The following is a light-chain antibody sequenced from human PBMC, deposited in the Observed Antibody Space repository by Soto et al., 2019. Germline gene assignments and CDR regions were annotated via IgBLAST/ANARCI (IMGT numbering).Light chain of an antibody. J-gene: IGLJ2*01. CDR2: EVS. V-gene: IGLV2-14*01. Sequence: QSALTQPASVSGSPGQSIAISCIGSSSDVGGYKYVSWYQQYPGKAPKLMIYEVSNRPSEISKRFSGSKSGNTAFLTISGLQTDDEADYYCSAYTSSSTWVFGGGTKVTVL. CDR3: SAYTSSSTWV. CDR1: SSDVGGYKY.